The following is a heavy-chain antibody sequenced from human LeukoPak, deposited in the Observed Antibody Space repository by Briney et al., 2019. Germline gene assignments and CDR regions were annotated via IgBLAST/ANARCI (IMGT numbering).Heavy chain of an antibody. J-gene: IGHJ4*02. CDR2: ISSSSSYI. D-gene: IGHD6-6*01. V-gene: IGHV3-21*01. CDR1: GFTFSSYA. Sequence: GGSLRLSCAASGFTFSSYAMHWVRQAPGKGLEWVSSISSSSSYIYYADSVKGRFTISRDNAKNSLYLQMNSLRAEDTAVYYCARGRDSSSSYPGYWGQGTLVTVSS. CDR3: ARGRDSSSSYPGY.